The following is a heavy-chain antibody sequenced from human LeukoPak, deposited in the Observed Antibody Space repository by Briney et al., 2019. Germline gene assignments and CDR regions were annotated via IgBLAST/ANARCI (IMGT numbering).Heavy chain of an antibody. CDR1: GGSISTGVYY. Sequence: SETLSLTCAVSGGSISTGVYYWSWIRQHPGKGLEWIGYIFHSGITYYNPSLKSPVTISVDTSKNQFSLKTSSVTAADTAVYYCARYYYGSGSYPYFDYWGQGTLVTVSS. CDR3: ARYYYGSGSYPYFDY. D-gene: IGHD3-10*01. J-gene: IGHJ4*02. V-gene: IGHV4-31*11. CDR2: IFHSGIT.